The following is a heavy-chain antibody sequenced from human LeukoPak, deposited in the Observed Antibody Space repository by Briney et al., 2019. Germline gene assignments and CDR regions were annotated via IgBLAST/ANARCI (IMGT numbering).Heavy chain of an antibody. CDR3: ARGFGGQFDP. CDR1: GGSISSTSYY. J-gene: IGHJ5*02. CDR2: IYYSWDT. Sequence: SETLSLTCTVSGGSISSTSYYWGWIRQPPGKGLEWIGSIYYSWDTYYNPSLKSRVTISVDTSKNQFSLKLSSVTAADTAVYYCARGFGGQFDPWGQGTLVTVSS. D-gene: IGHD3-16*01. V-gene: IGHV4-39*01.